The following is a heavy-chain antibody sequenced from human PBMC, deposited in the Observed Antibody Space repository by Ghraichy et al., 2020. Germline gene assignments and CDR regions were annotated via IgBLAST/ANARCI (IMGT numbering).Heavy chain of an antibody. Sequence: SETLSLSCTVSGGSITGYYWSWIRQPPEKGLEWIGYIYYTGDTNYNPSLESRVTISVDRSKNQFSLNLNSVTAADTAVYYCVREQGDDFWNWYFDLWGRGTLVTVSS. D-gene: IGHD3-3*01. CDR1: GGSITGYY. V-gene: IGHV4-59*01. CDR2: IYYTGDT. J-gene: IGHJ2*01. CDR3: VREQGDDFWNWYFDL.